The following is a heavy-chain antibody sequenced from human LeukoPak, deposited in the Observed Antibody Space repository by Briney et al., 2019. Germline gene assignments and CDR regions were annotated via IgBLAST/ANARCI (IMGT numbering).Heavy chain of an antibody. CDR1: GGSFSGYY. J-gene: IGHJ3*02. D-gene: IGHD5-18*01. CDR2: INHSGST. CDR3: ARGRLRGYSYGYVNAFDI. V-gene: IGHV4-34*01. Sequence: PSETLSLTCAVYGGSFSGYYWSWIRQPPGKGLEWIGEINHSGSTNYNPSLKSRVTISVDTSKNQFPLKLSSVTAADTAVYYCARGRLRGYSYGYVNAFDIWGQGTMVTVSS.